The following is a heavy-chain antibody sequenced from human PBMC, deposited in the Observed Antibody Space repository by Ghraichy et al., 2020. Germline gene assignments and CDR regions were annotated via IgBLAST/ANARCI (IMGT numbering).Heavy chain of an antibody. V-gene: IGHV3-23*01. CDR2: ISGSGGRT. CDR1: GFTFSSYA. J-gene: IGHJ6*02. CDR3: AKDRFSSGYCYYYGMTS. D-gene: IGHD6-19*01. Sequence: GGSLRLSCAASGFTFSSYAMSWVRQAPGKGLEWVSAISGSGGRTHYADSVKGRFTISRDNSKNTLYLQTNSLRAEDTAVYYCAKDRFSSGYCYYYGMTSGAKGPRSPSP.